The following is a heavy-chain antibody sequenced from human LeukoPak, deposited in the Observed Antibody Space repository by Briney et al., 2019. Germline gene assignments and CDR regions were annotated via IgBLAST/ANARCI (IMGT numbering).Heavy chain of an antibody. J-gene: IGHJ4*02. V-gene: IGHV1-24*01. CDR2: FDPEDGET. Sequence: ASVKVSCKVSGYTRTELSMHWVRQAPGEGLEWMGGFDPEDGETIYAQKFQGRVTMTEDTSTDTAYMELSSLRSEDTAVYYCATALPGSSGYYNPDYWGQGTLVTVSS. D-gene: IGHD3-22*01. CDR3: ATALPGSSGYYNPDY. CDR1: GYTRTELS.